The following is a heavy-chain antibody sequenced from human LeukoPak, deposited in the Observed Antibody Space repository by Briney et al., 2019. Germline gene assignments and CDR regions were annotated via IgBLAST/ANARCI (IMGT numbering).Heavy chain of an antibody. J-gene: IGHJ4*02. Sequence: GGSLRLSCAASGFSFNNYAMVWVRQTPGKGLEWVSVIGGAGGDIHYADSVKDRFSISRDNSKNTQYLQMNSLRAEDTAVYYCAKYAPPTTALTRFFDDWGQGTLVTVSS. D-gene: IGHD4-17*01. V-gene: IGHV3-23*01. CDR2: IGGAGGDI. CDR3: AKYAPPTTALTRFFDD. CDR1: GFSFNNYA.